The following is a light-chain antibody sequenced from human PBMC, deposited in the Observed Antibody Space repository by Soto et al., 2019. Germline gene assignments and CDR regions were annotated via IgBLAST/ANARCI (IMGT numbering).Light chain of an antibody. CDR3: QQADTFPLT. J-gene: IGKJ4*01. CDR1: QGISSW. CDR2: AAS. Sequence: DIQMTQSPSSVSASVGDRVTITCRASQGISSWVAWYQQRPGKAPNLLIYAASSLQSGVPSRFSGSGSGTEFTLTISSLQPEDFATYYCQQADTFPLTFGGGTNVEIK. V-gene: IGKV1-12*01.